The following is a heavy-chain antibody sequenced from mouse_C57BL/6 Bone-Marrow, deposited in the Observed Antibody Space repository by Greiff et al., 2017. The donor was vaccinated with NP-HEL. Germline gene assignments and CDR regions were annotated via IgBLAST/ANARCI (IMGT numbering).Heavy chain of an antibody. Sequence: QVQLQQSGAELAKPGASVKLSCKASGYTFTSYWMHWVKQRPGQGLEWIGYINPSSGYTKYNQKFKDKATLTADKSSSTAYMQLSSLTYEDSAVDYCARWRTMVTNAMDYWGQGTSVTVSS. V-gene: IGHV1-7*01. D-gene: IGHD2-2*01. CDR3: ARWRTMVTNAMDY. CDR2: INPSSGYT. CDR1: GYTFTSYW. J-gene: IGHJ4*01.